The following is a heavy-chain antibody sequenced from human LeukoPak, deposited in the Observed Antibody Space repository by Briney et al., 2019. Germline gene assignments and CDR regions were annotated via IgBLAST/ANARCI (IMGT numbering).Heavy chain of an antibody. CDR2: ISTDGSST. J-gene: IGHJ5*02. Sequence: PGGSLRLSCAASGFTFSIFWMHWVRQAPGKGLVWVSRISTDGSSTSYADSVKGRFTISRDNAKNTLYLQMNSLRAEDTAVYYCARVAVYYDNWFDPWGQGTLVTVSS. CDR1: GFTFSIFW. D-gene: IGHD3-3*01. V-gene: IGHV3-74*01. CDR3: ARVAVYYDNWFDP.